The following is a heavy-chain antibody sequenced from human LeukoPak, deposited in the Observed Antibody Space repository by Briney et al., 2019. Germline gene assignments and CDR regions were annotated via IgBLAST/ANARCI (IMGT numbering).Heavy chain of an antibody. J-gene: IGHJ6*02. V-gene: IGHV3-7*01. D-gene: IGHD2-8*01. CDR2: IKQDGSEK. CDR1: GFTFSSYW. Sequence: PGGSLRLSCAASGFTFSSYWTSWVRQAPGKGLEWVANIKQDGSEKYYVDSVKGRFTISRDNSKNTLYLQMNSLRAEDTAVYYCARDFLGRMVYYYYGMDVWGQGTTVTVSS. CDR3: ARDFLGRMVYYYYGMDV.